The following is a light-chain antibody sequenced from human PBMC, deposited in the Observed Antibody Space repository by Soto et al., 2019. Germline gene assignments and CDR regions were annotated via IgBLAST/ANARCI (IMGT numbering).Light chain of an antibody. CDR3: EQYGSSPRT. V-gene: IGKV3-20*01. Sequence: EIVLTQSPGNLSLSPGERATLSCRASQSVSSSYLAWYQQKPGQAPRLLIYGASSRATGIPDRFSGSGSGTDFTLTISRLEPEDFAAYYCEQYGSSPRTFGQGTKVDIK. CDR2: GAS. CDR1: QSVSSSY. J-gene: IGKJ1*01.